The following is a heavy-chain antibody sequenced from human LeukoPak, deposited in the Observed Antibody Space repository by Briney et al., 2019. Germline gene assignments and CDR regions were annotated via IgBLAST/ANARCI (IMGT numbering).Heavy chain of an antibody. CDR2: IYYSGST. V-gene: IGHV4-31*03. D-gene: IGHD3-10*01. CDR1: GGSISSGGYY. J-gene: IGHJ4*02. CDR3: ARWSPPLHYYGSGSTFDY. Sequence: SETLSLTCTVSGGSISSGGYYWSWIRQHPGKGLEWNGYIYYSGSTYYNPSLKSRVTISVDTSKNQFSLKLSSVTAADTAVYYCARWSPPLHYYGSGSTFDYWGQGTLVTVSS.